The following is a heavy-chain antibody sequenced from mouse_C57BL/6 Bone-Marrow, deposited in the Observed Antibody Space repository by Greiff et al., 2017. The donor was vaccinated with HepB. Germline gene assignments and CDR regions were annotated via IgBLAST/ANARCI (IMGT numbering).Heavy chain of an antibody. CDR1: GYTFTSYW. CDR3: ARFTTVVEGY. V-gene: IGHV1-50*01. Sequence: QVQLQQPGAELVKPGASVKLSCKASGYTFTSYWMQWVKQRPGQGLEWIGEIDPSDSYTNYNQKFKGKATLTVDTSSSTAYMQLSSLTSEDSAVYYGARFTTVVEGYGGRGTTPPVSS. D-gene: IGHD1-1*01. J-gene: IGHJ2*01. CDR2: IDPSDSYT.